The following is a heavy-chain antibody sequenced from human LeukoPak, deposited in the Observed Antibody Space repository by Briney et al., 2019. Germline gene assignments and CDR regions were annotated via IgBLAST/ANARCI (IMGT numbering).Heavy chain of an antibody. J-gene: IGHJ4*02. V-gene: IGHV3-7*04. CDR2: TNQDESEK. Sequence: GGSLRLSCAASGFTFSSYAMSWVRQPPGKGLEWVANTNQDESEKNYVDSVKGRFTISRDNAKTSVSLQMNSLRAEDTAVYYCARDRGYSSFDYWGQGTLVTVSS. D-gene: IGHD4-11*01. CDR3: ARDRGYSSFDY. CDR1: GFTFSSYA.